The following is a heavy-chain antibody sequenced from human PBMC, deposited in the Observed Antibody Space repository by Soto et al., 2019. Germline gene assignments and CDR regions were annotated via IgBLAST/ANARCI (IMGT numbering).Heavy chain of an antibody. D-gene: IGHD2-2*01. V-gene: IGHV4-59*08. Sequence: SETLSLTCTVSGGSISSYYWSWIRQPPGKGLEWIGYIYYSGSTNYNPSLKSRVTISVDTSKNQFSLKLSSVTAADTAVYYCARYCSSTSCYYFDYWGEGTLVTVSS. CDR3: ARYCSSTSCYYFDY. J-gene: IGHJ4*02. CDR2: IYYSGST. CDR1: GGSISSYY.